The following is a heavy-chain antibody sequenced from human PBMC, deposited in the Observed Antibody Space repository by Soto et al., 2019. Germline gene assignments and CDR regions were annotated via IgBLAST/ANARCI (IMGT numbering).Heavy chain of an antibody. D-gene: IGHD3-10*01. CDR1: GFTFSSYA. J-gene: IGHJ4*02. CDR3: AKDSLWFGELSRELGLFDY. Sequence: EVQLLESGGGLVQPGGSLRLSCAASGFTFSSYAMSWVRQAPGKGLEWVSAISGSGGSTYYADSVKGRFTISRDNSKNPLYLQMNSLRAEDTAVYYCAKDSLWFGELSRELGLFDYWGQGTLVTVSS. V-gene: IGHV3-23*01. CDR2: ISGSGGST.